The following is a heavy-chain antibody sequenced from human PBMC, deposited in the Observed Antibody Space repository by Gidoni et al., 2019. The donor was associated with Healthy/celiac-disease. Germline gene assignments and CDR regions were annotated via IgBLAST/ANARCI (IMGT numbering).Heavy chain of an antibody. Sequence: QLQLQASGPGLVKPSEPLSPTCPVPGGSISSSSSYWGWTRQPPGEGLEWIGSIYSSGSTYYNPSLKSQVTISVDTSKNQFSLRLSSVTAADAAVYYCARIGRYCSGGSCSLIEYFQHWGQGTLVTVSS. V-gene: IGHV4-39*01. J-gene: IGHJ1*01. D-gene: IGHD2-15*01. CDR3: ARIGRYCSGGSCSLIEYFQH. CDR2: IYSSGST. CDR1: GGSISSSSSY.